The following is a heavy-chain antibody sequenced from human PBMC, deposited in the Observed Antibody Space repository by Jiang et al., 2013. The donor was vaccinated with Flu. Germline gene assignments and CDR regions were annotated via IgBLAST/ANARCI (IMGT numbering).Heavy chain of an antibody. J-gene: IGHJ6*02. Sequence: GAEVKKPGASVKVSCKASGYTFTSYDINWVRQATGQGLEWMGWMNPNSGNTGYAQKFQGRVTMTRNTSISTAYMELSSLRSEDTAVYYCASCSSTPLFGPVLYYGMDVWGQGTTVTVSS. CDR1: GYTFTSYD. D-gene: IGHD6-6*01. CDR2: MNPNSGNT. CDR3: ASCSSTPLFGPVLYYGMDV. V-gene: IGHV1-8*01.